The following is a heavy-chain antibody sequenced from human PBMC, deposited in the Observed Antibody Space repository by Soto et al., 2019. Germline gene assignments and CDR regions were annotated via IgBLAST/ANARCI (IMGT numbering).Heavy chain of an antibody. CDR3: ARGYSYGRGYFDY. CDR1: GYTFTSYA. V-gene: IGHV1-3*01. D-gene: IGHD5-18*01. CDR2: INAGNGNT. Sequence: ASVKVSCKASGYTFTSYAMHWVRQAPGQRLEWMGWINAGNGNTKYSQKFQGRVTITRDTSASTAYMELSSLRSEDTAVYYCARGYSYGRGYFDYWGQGIMVTVSS. J-gene: IGHJ4*02.